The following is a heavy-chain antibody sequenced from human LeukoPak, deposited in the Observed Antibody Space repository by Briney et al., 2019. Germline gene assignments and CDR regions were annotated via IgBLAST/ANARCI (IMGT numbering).Heavy chain of an antibody. V-gene: IGHV3-48*03. CDR1: GFSFSTYE. CDR2: ISSSEDSI. Sequence: PGGSLRLSCAGHGFSFSTYEINWVRQAPGKGLDWISYISSSEDSIYYADSVKGQFTISRDNSKNTLYLQMNNLRAEDTALYYCAKGRYDSSGPANTFDYWGQGTLVTVSS. D-gene: IGHD3-22*01. J-gene: IGHJ4*02. CDR3: AKGRYDSSGPANTFDY.